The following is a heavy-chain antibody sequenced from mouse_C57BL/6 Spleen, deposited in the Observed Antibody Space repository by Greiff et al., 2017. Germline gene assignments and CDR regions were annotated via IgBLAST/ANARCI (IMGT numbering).Heavy chain of an antibody. J-gene: IGHJ2*01. Sequence: QVQLKQSGPELVKPGASVKLSCKASGYTFTSYDINWVKQRPGQGLEWIGWIYPRDGSTKYNEKFKGKATLTVDTSSSTAYMELHSLTSEDSAVYFCARERPYGNFYFDYWGQGTTLTVSS. V-gene: IGHV1-85*01. CDR1: GYTFTSYD. D-gene: IGHD2-1*01. CDR2: IYPRDGST. CDR3: ARERPYGNFYFDY.